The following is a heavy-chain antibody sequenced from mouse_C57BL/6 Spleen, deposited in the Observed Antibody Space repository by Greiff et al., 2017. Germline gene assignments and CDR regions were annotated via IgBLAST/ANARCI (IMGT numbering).Heavy chain of an antibody. CDR3: ALTTVVASGGAMDY. Sequence: VQLQQSGPELVKPGDSVKISCKASGYSFTGYFMNWVMQSHGKSLEWIGRINPYNGDTFYNQKFKGKATLTVDKSSSTAHMELRSLTSEDSAVYYCALTTVVASGGAMDYWGQGTSVTVSS. CDR1: GYSFTGYF. V-gene: IGHV1-20*01. D-gene: IGHD1-1*01. J-gene: IGHJ4*01. CDR2: INPYNGDT.